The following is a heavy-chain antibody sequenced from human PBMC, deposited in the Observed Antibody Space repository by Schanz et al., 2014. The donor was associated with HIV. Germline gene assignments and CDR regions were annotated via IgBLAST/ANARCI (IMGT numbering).Heavy chain of an antibody. V-gene: IGHV3-7*01. J-gene: IGHJ4*02. D-gene: IGHD5-18*01. Sequence: VQLLESGGGLVQPGGSLRLSCTASGFTFDSYGIHWVRQAPGKGLEWVANIKEDGIEKYYVDSVKGRFTISRDNAKNSLYLNMYSLRAEDTAVYFCAKSNGGDTAVVQYYFDYWGQGTLVSVSS. CDR2: IKEDGIEK. CDR1: GFTFDSYG. CDR3: AKSNGGDTAVVQYYFDY.